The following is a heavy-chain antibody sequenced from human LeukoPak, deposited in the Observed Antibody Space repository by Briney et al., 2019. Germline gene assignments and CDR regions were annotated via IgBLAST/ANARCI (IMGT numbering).Heavy chain of an antibody. Sequence: SETLSVTRTVSGGSISSGSYYWSWIRQPAGKGLEWIGRIYTSGSTNYNPSLKSRVIISVDTSKNQFSLKLSSVTAPDTAVYYCARGGSGWYQWFDPWGQGTLVTVSS. D-gene: IGHD6-19*01. CDR1: GGSISSGSYY. CDR2: IYTSGST. J-gene: IGHJ5*02. V-gene: IGHV4-61*02. CDR3: ARGGSGWYQWFDP.